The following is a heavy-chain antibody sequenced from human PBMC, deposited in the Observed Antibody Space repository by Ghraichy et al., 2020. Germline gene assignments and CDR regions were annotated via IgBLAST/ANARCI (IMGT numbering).Heavy chain of an antibody. CDR3: ATRPMESLTTDYFDY. CDR2: IYYSGST. V-gene: IGHV4-39*01. D-gene: IGHD3-3*01. J-gene: IGHJ4*02. CDR1: GGSISSSSYY. Sequence: SETLSLTCTVSGGSISSSSYYWGWIRQPPGKGLEWIGSIYYSGSTYYNPSLKSRVTISVDTSKNQFSLKLSSVTAADTAVYYCATRPMESLTTDYFDYWGQGTLVTVSS.